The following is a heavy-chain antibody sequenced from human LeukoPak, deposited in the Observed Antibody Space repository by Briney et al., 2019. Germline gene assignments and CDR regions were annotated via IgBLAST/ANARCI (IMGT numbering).Heavy chain of an antibody. CDR2: ISGSGGST. J-gene: IGHJ4*02. Sequence: GGSLRLSCAASGFTFSSYAMSWVRQAPGKGLEWVSAISGSGGSTYYADSEKGRFTISRDNSKNTLYLQMNSLRAEDTAVYYCAKDPTMIVVVIPDYWGQGTLVTVSS. V-gene: IGHV3-23*01. CDR1: GFTFSSYA. CDR3: AKDPTMIVVVIPDY. D-gene: IGHD3-22*01.